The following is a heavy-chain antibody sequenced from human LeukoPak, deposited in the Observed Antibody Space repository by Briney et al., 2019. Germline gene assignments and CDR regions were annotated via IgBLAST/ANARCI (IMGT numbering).Heavy chain of an antibody. V-gene: IGHV3-30-3*01. Sequence: GGSLRLSCAASGFTFSAYWMHWVRQAPGKGLEWVAVISYDGSNKYYADSVKGRFTISRDNSKNTLYLQMNSLRAEDTAVYYCARGGRSSAAPPYQLLATMDVWGQGTTVTVSS. CDR3: ARGGRSSAAPPYQLLATMDV. CDR2: ISYDGSNK. J-gene: IGHJ6*02. D-gene: IGHD2-2*01. CDR1: GFTFSAYW.